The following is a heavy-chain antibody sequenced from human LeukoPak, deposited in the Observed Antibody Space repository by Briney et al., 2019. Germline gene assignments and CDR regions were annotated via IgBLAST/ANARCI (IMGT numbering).Heavy chain of an antibody. CDR3: ARDIVATITPYYGMDV. CDR2: IKRDGSEK. Sequence: GGSLRLSCAASGFTFTDYWMSWVRQAPGKGLEWVANIKRDGSEKYYVDSVKGRFTISRDNSKNTLYLQMNSLRAEDTAVYYCARDIVATITPYYGMDVWGQGTTVTVSS. V-gene: IGHV3-7*01. D-gene: IGHD5-12*01. CDR1: GFTFTDYW. J-gene: IGHJ6*02.